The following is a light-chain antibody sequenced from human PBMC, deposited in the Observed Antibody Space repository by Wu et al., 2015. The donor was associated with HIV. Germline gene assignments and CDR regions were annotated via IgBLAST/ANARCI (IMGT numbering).Light chain of an antibody. J-gene: IGKJ1*01. CDR2: GAS. V-gene: IGKV3-15*01. CDR1: QSVSSN. Sequence: EIVLTQSPVTLSLSPGEGATLSCRASQSVSSNLAWYQQKPGQAPRLLIYGASTRATGIPARFSGSGSGTEFTLTISSLQSEDFAVYYCQQYNNWPVAFGQGTKVEIK. CDR3: QQYNNWPVA.